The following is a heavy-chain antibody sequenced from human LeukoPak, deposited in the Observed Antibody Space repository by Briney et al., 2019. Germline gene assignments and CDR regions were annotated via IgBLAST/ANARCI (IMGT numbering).Heavy chain of an antibody. CDR2: IYYSGSA. CDR1: GGSISSSSYY. Sequence: SETLSLTCTVSGGSISSSSYYWGWIRQPPGKGLEWIGSIYYSGSAYYNPSLKSRVTISVDTSKNQFSLKLSSVTAADTAVYYCAKNPNHGDQLRSPPNYWGQGTLVTVSS. V-gene: IGHV4-39*01. CDR3: AKNPNHGDQLRSPPNY. J-gene: IGHJ4*02. D-gene: IGHD4-17*01.